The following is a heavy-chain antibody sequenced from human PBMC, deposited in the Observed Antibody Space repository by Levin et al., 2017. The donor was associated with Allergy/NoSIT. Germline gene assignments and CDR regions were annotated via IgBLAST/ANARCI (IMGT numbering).Heavy chain of an antibody. CDR3: ARGRQWPGDWYFDL. CDR1: GGSISSSSYY. J-gene: IGHJ2*01. V-gene: IGHV4-39*01. CDR2: IYYSGST. Sequence: SETLSLTCTVSGGSISSSSYYWGWIRQPPGKGLEWIGSIYYSGSTYYNPSLKSRVTISVDTSKNQFSLKLSSVTAADTAVYYCARGRQWPGDWYFDLWGRGTLVTVSS. D-gene: IGHD6-19*01.